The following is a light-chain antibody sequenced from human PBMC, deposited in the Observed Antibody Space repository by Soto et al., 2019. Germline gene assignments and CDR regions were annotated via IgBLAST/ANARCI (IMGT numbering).Light chain of an antibody. Sequence: QSVLTQPPSVSAAPGQKVTISCSGSSSNIGNNYVSWYQQLPGAAPKLLIGDNDKRPSGIPDRFSGSKSGTSATLGITGLQTGDEADYFCGTWDSSLSVVVFGGGT. CDR2: DND. J-gene: IGLJ2*01. CDR1: SSNIGNNY. V-gene: IGLV1-51*01. CDR3: GTWDSSLSVVV.